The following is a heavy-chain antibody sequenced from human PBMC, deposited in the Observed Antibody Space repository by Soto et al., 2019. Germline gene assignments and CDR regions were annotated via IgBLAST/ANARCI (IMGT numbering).Heavy chain of an antibody. Sequence: QVQLQQWGAGLLKPSETLSLTCAVSGESFSDYFWSWLRQPPGKGLEWIGEIDQTGRTNYNPSLKRRVIMSVDTAKNQFSLNLSSVTAADTAMYYCARGVGSGRDYGLAVWGQGTTVTVS. D-gene: IGHD3-10*01. CDR1: GESFSDYF. CDR2: IDQTGRT. V-gene: IGHV4-34*01. J-gene: IGHJ6*02. CDR3: ARGVGSGRDYGLAV.